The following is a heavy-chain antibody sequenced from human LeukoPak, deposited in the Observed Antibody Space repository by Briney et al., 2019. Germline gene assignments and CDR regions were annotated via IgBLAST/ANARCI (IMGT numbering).Heavy chain of an antibody. CDR3: ASRTTVTNALSFDC. J-gene: IGHJ4*02. CDR1: GYFVSSGYY. Sequence: PSETLSLTCGVSGYFVSSGYYWGWIRQPPGKGLEWIGNIYNTGSTYYNPSLKSRVTISVDTSNNQFSLKLSSVTSADTAVYYCASRTTVTNALSFDCWGQGSLVIVSS. CDR2: IYNTGST. D-gene: IGHD4-11*01. V-gene: IGHV4-38-2*01.